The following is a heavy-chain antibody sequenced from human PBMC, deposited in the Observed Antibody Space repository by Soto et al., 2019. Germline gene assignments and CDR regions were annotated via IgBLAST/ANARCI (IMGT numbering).Heavy chain of an antibody. V-gene: IGHV3-7*03. Sequence: GGYLRLSCAASGFTFRTYWMSWVRQAPGTGLEWVATIGQDGGVKYYVDSVKGRFTISRDNAKNSLDLQMNNLRVEDTAMYYCATAESFAYWGVGDLVTGSS. CDR1: GFTFRTYW. J-gene: IGHJ4*02. CDR3: ATAESFAY. CDR2: IGQDGGVK.